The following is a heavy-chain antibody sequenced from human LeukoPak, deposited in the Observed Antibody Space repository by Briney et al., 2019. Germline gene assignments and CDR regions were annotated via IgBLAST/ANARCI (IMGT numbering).Heavy chain of an antibody. CDR1: GGSISSSSYY. J-gene: IGHJ4*02. CDR2: IYYSGST. Sequence: SETLSLTCTVSGGSISSSSYYWGWIRQPPGKGLEWIGSIYYSGSTYYNPSLKSRVTISVDTSKNQFSLKLSSVTAADTAVYYCARDLPGELGGYWGQGTLVTVSS. CDR3: ARDLPGELGGY. D-gene: IGHD3-10*01. V-gene: IGHV4-39*07.